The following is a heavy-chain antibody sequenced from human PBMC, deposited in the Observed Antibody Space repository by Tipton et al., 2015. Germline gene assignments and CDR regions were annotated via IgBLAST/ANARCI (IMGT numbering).Heavy chain of an antibody. J-gene: IGHJ6*02. CDR3: AKSGGYCSSATCYGGMDV. CDR1: GFIFSNYA. Sequence: SLRLSCAASGFIFSNYAMNWVRQAPGKGLEWVSIVSGRGLTTYYADSVKGRLTISRDNSNNTLYLQMNSLRAEDTALYYCAKSGGYCSSATCYGGMDVWGQGTTVTVSS. V-gene: IGHV3-23*01. D-gene: IGHD2-2*01. CDR2: VSGRGLTT.